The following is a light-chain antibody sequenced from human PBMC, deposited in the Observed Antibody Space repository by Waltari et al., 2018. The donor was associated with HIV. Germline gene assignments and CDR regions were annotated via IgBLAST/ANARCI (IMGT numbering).Light chain of an antibody. CDR3: ASWDDKLDGWV. Sequence: QSLLPQPPSASGTPGQRVTISCSGSYSHLGSNTVNWHQQLPGSAPRALIYNNDQRPSGFPDRFSGSKSGTSASLAISGLQSEDQGDYYCASWDDKLDGWVFGGGTRLTVL. J-gene: IGLJ3*02. CDR2: NND. CDR1: YSHLGSNT. V-gene: IGLV1-44*01.